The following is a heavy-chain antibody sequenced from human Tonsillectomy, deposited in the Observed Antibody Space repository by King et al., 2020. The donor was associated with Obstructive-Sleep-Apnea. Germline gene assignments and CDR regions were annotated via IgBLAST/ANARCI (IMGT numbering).Heavy chain of an antibody. CDR1: GYTFTGYY. D-gene: IGHD3-10*01. CDR3: ARDMSAYDSTSPAY. V-gene: IGHV1-2*02. CDR2: ISPNSGAT. J-gene: IGHJ4*02. Sequence: VQLVESGAEVKKPGASVKVSCKASGYTFTGYYIHWVRQAPGQGLEWMGWISPNSGATKYAQKFQDRVTMTRETSVSPAYMDLNRLRSDDTAIYYCARDMSAYDSTSPAYWGQGTLVTVSS.